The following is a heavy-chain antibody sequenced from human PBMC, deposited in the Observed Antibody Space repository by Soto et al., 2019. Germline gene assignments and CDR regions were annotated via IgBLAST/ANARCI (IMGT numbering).Heavy chain of an antibody. CDR2: INHSGST. D-gene: IGHD4-17*01. CDR1: GGSFSGYY. CDR3: ARRATTVTPKRKRGSFDY. Sequence: PSGTNSLTSTVYGGSFSGYYWSWLRQPPGKGLEWIGEINHSGSTNYNPSLKSRVTISVDTSKNQFSLKLSSVTAADTAVYYCARRATTVTPKRKRGSFDYWGQGPLVTGSS. V-gene: IGHV4-34*01. J-gene: IGHJ4*02.